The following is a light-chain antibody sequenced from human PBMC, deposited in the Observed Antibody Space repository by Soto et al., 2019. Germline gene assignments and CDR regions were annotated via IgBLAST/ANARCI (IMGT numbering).Light chain of an antibody. Sequence: DIQMTQSPSSLSASVGDRVTITCRASQSISTYLNWYQQKQGKAPNLLIYATSSLQSGVPSRFSGSGSGTDFTLTISSLQPEDFATYYCQQSYSTLPLTFGGGTKVEIK. CDR3: QQSYSTLPLT. CDR1: QSISTY. CDR2: ATS. J-gene: IGKJ4*01. V-gene: IGKV1-39*01.